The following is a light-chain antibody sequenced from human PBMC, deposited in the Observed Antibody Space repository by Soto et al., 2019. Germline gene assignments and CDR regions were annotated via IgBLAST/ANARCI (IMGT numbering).Light chain of an antibody. CDR3: EQYYYWWK. V-gene: IGKV3-15*01. Sequence: EIGLTQSPATLSVSPGETATLSCRASHNITSHIAWYQQKPGQAPRLLLHDASARATGIPARFSASGSGTEFTLTITILQSELLAVDYGEQYYYWWKFGLGTKVDSK. CDR2: DAS. J-gene: IGKJ1*01. CDR1: HNITSH.